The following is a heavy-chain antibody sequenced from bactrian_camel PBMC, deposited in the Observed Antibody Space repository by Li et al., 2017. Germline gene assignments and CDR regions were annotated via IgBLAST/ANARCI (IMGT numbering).Heavy chain of an antibody. V-gene: IGHV3S57*01. CDR2: IDSNSLT. Sequence: VQLVESGGGSVKAGESLKLSCVALGGTYSSYSSYAMAWFRQAPGKEREGVAYIDSNSLTMYADNVKGRFTISRDNANNTLYLQMDSLIPEDTAMYYCAADFADSVYFADYVMAHYWGQGTQVTVSS. CDR3: AADFADSVYFADYVMAHY. CDR1: GGTYSSYSSYA. D-gene: IGHD3*01. J-gene: IGHJ4*01.